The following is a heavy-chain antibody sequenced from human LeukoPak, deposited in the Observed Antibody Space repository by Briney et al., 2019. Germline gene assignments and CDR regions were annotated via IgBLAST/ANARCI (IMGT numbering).Heavy chain of an antibody. CDR3: ARRRGYSYAWFDY. CDR2: IYYSGST. Sequence: PSETLSLTCTVSGGSISSSSYYWGWIRQPPGKGLEWIGSIYYSGSTYYNPSLKSRVTISVDTSKNQFSLKLSSVTAADTAVYYCARRRGYSYAWFDYWGQGTLVTVSS. V-gene: IGHV4-39*01. J-gene: IGHJ4*02. D-gene: IGHD5-18*01. CDR1: GGSISSSSYY.